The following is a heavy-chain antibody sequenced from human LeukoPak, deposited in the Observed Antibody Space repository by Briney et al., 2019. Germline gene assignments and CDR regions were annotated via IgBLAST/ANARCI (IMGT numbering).Heavy chain of an antibody. Sequence: QPRGSLRLSCAASGFTVSSNYMSWVRQAPGKGLEWVSVIYSGGSTYYADSVKGRFTISRDNCKKTLYLQMNSLRAEDTAVYYCARDLTAYFDYWGQGTLVTVSS. CDR2: IYSGGST. D-gene: IGHD3-16*01. CDR1: GFTVSSNY. CDR3: ARDLTAYFDY. J-gene: IGHJ4*02. V-gene: IGHV3-66*01.